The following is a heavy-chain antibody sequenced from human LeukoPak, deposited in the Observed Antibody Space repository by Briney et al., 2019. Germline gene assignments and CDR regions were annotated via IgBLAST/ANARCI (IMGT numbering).Heavy chain of an antibody. CDR1: GFTFSSYA. Sequence: GGSLRLSCAASGFTFSSYAMRWVRQDPGKGLEWVAVISYDGSNKYYADSVKGRFTISRDNSKNTLYLQMNSLRAEDTAVYYCARDLSEVGYQLPLFDYWGQGTLVTVSS. CDR3: ARDLSEVGYQLPLFDY. V-gene: IGHV3-30*04. J-gene: IGHJ4*02. D-gene: IGHD2-2*01. CDR2: ISYDGSNK.